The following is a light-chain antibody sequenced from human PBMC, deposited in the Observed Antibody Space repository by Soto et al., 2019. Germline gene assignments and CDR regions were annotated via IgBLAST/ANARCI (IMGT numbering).Light chain of an antibody. CDR3: QQASSFPLT. Sequence: DIQMTQSPSSLSASVGDRVTITCRASQDISNYLAWFQQKPGKAPKLLIYSASSLQSGVPSRFSGRGSGTIFTLTISSLRPEDFASYYCQQASSFPLTFGGGTQVEIK. CDR2: SAS. V-gene: IGKV1-12*01. J-gene: IGKJ4*01. CDR1: QDISNY.